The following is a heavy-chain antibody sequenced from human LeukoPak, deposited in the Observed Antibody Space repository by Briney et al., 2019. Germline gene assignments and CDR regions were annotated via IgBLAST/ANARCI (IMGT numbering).Heavy chain of an antibody. CDR2: IIPIFGTA. CDR1: GGTFSSYA. V-gene: IGHV1-69*06. J-gene: IGHJ6*03. D-gene: IGHD4-23*01. Sequence: ASVKVSCKASGGTFSSYAISWVRQAPGQGLEWMGGIIPIFGTANYAQKFQGRVTITADKSTSTAYMELSSLRSEDTAVYYCAREGDYGGSHNMDVWGKGTTVTVSS. CDR3: AREGDYGGSHNMDV.